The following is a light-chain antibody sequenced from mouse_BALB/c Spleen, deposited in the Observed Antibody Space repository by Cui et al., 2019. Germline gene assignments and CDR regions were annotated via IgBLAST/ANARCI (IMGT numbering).Light chain of an antibody. CDR1: KSIVTS. V-gene: IGKV5-48*01. CDR3: QQSNSWPFT. CDR2: YAS. J-gene: IGKJ4*01. Sequence: DILLTKSPAILSVSPAEGVSFSCRASKSIVTSIHWYQQRTNGSPRLLIKYASESISGIPSRFSGSGSGTYFTLSINSVESEDIADYYCQQSNSWPFTFGSGTKLEIK.